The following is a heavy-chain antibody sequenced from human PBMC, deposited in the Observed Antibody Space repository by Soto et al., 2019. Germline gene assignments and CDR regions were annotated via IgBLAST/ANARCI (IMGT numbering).Heavy chain of an antibody. CDR2: IYSSGST. CDR3: ARGRVVVAASGYYYGMDV. CDR1: GGSISNYY. V-gene: IGHV4-59*12. J-gene: IGHJ6*02. Sequence: PSETLSLTCTVSGGSISNYYWNWIRQSPGKGLEWIGYIYSSGSTHYNPSLQNRVTISIDTSKNQVSLKVNSVTAADTAVYYCARGRVVVAASGYYYGMDVWGQGTTVTVSS. D-gene: IGHD2-15*01.